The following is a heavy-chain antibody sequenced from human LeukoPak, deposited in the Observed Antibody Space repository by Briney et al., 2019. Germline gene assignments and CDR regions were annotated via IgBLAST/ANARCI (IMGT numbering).Heavy chain of an antibody. CDR2: INPNSGGT. CDR3: ARDGPSAMVEFDY. V-gene: IGHV1-2*02. CDR1: GYIFTGYY. D-gene: IGHD2-2*01. J-gene: IGHJ4*02. Sequence: ASVKVSCKASGYIFTGYYMYWVRQAPGQGLEWMGWINPNSGGTNSAQKFQGRVTMTRDTSISTAYMELSRLTSDDTAVYYCARDGPSAMVEFDYWGQGTLVTVSS.